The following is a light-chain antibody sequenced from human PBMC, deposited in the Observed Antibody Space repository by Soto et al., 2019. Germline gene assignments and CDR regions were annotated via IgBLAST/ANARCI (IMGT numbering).Light chain of an antibody. CDR2: TAS. CDR1: QNIRTY. Sequence: DIQVTQSPSSLSASVGDRVTITCRASQNIRTYLNWYQQRPGKPPKLLIQTASTLQSGVPSRFSGSGSGTDFTLTITSLQPEDFATYYCQQTYSIFTSFGQGTKLEIK. CDR3: QQTYSIFTS. V-gene: IGKV1-39*01. J-gene: IGKJ2*03.